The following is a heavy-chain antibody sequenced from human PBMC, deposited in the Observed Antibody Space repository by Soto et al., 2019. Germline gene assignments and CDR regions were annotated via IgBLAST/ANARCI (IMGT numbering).Heavy chain of an antibody. CDR1: GYSFTSYW. J-gene: IGHJ6*02. V-gene: IGHV5-51*01. CDR3: ARDAYCGGDCYRGNYYYYGMDV. Sequence: GESLKISCKGSGYSFTSYWIGWVRQMPGKGLEWMGIIYPGDSDTRDSPSCKGQVTISADKSISTAYLQWSGLKASDTAMYYCARDAYCGGDCYRGNYYYYGMDVWGQGTTVTVSS. D-gene: IGHD2-21*02. CDR2: IYPGDSDT.